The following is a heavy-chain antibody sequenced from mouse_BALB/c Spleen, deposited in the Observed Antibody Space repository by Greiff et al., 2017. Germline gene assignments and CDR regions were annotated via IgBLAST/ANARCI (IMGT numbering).Heavy chain of an antibody. D-gene: IGHD2-4*01. J-gene: IGHJ3*01. V-gene: IGHV1-14*01. CDR3: ARSATMITTWFAY. CDR1: GYTFTSYV. CDR2: INPYNDGT. Sequence: VQLKESGPELVKPGASVKMSCKASGYTFTSYVMHWVKQKPGQGLEWIGYINPYNDGTKYNEKFKGKATLTSDKSSSTAYMELSSLTSEDSAVYYCARSATMITTWFAYWGQGTLVTVSA.